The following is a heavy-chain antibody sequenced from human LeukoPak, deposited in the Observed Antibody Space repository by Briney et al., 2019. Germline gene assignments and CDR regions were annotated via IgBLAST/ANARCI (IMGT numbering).Heavy chain of an antibody. CDR1: GFTFDDYA. Sequence: GRSLRLSCAASGFTFDDYAMHWVRQAPGKGLEWVSGISWNSGSIGYADSVKGRFTISRDNAKNSLYLQMNSLRAEDTALYYCAKGGMITVPLEKNWFDPWGQGTLVTVSS. J-gene: IGHJ5*02. D-gene: IGHD3-16*01. CDR3: AKGGMITVPLEKNWFDP. CDR2: ISWNSGSI. V-gene: IGHV3-9*01.